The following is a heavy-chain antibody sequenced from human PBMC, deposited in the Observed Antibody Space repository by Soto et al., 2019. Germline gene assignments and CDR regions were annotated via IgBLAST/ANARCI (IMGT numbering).Heavy chain of an antibody. D-gene: IGHD3-16*01. Sequence: QVQLVESGGGLVKPGGSLRLSCAVSGFTFSNYYMAWIRQAPGKGLEWVSYISTSGTSTFYAGSVKDRFTISRDNAENSLFLQMDSLRVEDTAVYFCARDGVLFRAEFDAWGQGTLVTVAS. V-gene: IGHV3-11*01. CDR3: ARDGVLFRAEFDA. CDR1: GFTFSNYY. J-gene: IGHJ4*02. CDR2: ISTSGTST.